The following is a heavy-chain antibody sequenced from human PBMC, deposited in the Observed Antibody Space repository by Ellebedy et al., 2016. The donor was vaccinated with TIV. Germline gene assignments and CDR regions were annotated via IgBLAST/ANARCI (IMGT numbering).Heavy chain of an antibody. CDR3: ASVPSAGADF. CDR1: RYTFSKYY. CDR2: LDARVGST. Sequence: ASVKVSCKTSRYTFSKYYFHWIRQAPGRGLEWMGVLDARVGSTTYAQSLQGRVTMTADTSTRTIYMELRGLRLEDTAVYYCASVPSAGADFWGQGTLVTVSS. J-gene: IGHJ4*02. D-gene: IGHD4-17*01. V-gene: IGHV1-46*01.